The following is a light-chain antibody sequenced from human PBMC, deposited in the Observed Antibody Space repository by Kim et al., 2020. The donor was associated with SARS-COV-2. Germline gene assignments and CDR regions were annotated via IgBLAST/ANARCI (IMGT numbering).Light chain of an antibody. J-gene: IGKJ4*02. Sequence: SKGDRVNSTWRASQNINSYLAWYTLKPGKAPKLLIYAASSLQSGVPLSLSRSGSGTGFTLSISCPQSGDFGSYLCQQYHSYPLTFGGGTKVDIK. CDR2: AAS. CDR1: QNINSY. CDR3: QQYHSYPLT. V-gene: IGKV1-8*01.